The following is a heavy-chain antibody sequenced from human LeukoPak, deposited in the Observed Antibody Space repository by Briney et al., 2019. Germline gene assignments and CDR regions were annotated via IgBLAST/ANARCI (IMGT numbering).Heavy chain of an antibody. Sequence: ASMKISCKVSGHTLTELSIHWVRQAPGKGLEWMGGFDPEEGEILYAQKLQGRVTMTEDTATDTAYVELSSLRSEDTAVYYCARDSMVRGSPIDYWGQGTLVTVSS. CDR2: FDPEEGEI. CDR1: GHTLTELS. J-gene: IGHJ4*02. CDR3: ARDSMVRGSPIDY. D-gene: IGHD3-10*01. V-gene: IGHV1-24*01.